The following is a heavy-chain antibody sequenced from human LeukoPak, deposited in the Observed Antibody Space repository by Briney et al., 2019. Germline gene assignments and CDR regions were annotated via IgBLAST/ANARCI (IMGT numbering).Heavy chain of an antibody. J-gene: IGHJ4*02. CDR3: AKGGSGPDY. CDR2: ISYDGSNK. CDR1: GFTFSSYG. V-gene: IGHV3-30*18. D-gene: IGHD1-26*01. Sequence: GRSLRLSCAASGFTFSSYGMHWVRQAPGKGLEWVAVISYDGSNKYYADSVKGQFTISRDNSKNTLYLQMNSLRAEDTAVYYCAKGGSGPDYWGQGTLVTVSS.